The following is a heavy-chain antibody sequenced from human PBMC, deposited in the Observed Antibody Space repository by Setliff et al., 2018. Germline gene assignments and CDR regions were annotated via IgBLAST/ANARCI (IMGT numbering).Heavy chain of an antibody. CDR1: GYTFTRYA. J-gene: IGHJ6*03. CDR3: ARDSSGWSGFSRLVGVYYYYMDV. CDR2: INTNTGNP. Sequence: ASVKVSCKASGYTFTRYAMNWVRQAPGQGLEWMGGINTNTGNPTYAQGCTGRFVFSLDTSVSTAYLQIRSLKAEDTAVYYCARDSSGWSGFSRLVGVYYYYMDVWGKGTTVTVSS. D-gene: IGHD6-19*01. V-gene: IGHV7-4-1*01.